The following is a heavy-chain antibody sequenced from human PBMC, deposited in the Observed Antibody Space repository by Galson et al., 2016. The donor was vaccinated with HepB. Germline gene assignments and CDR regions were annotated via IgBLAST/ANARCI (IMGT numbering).Heavy chain of an antibody. V-gene: IGHV3-23*01. CDR1: RFTFGNYG. Sequence: SLRLSCAASRFTFGNYGMSWVRQAPGKGLEWVSSISGSGAIIYYADSVKGRFTISRDNSKNTLYLQMNRLRAEDTDLYYCAKDLSSSGMGYFHYGLDVWGRGTTVTVSS. CDR3: AKDLSSSGMGYFHYGLDV. CDR2: ISGSGAII. J-gene: IGHJ6*02. D-gene: IGHD3-22*01.